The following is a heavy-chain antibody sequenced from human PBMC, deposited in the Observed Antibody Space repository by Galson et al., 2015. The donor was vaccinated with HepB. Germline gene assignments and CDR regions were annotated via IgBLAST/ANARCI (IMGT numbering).Heavy chain of an antibody. CDR2: VDPEDGET. J-gene: IGHJ4*02. D-gene: IGHD3-10*01. Sequence: VKVSCKVSGYTFTDYYMHWVQQAPGKGLEWMGLVDPEDGETIYAEKFQGRVTITADTSTDTAYMELSSLRSEDTAVYYCATGVPSYGSGSYLRSRPLAIWGQGTLVTVSS. CDR1: GYTFTDYY. V-gene: IGHV1-69-2*01. CDR3: ATGVPSYGSGSYLRSRPLAI.